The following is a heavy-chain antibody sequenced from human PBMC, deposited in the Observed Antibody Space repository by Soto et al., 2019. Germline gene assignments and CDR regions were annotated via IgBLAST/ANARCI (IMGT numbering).Heavy chain of an antibody. J-gene: IGHJ6*02. V-gene: IGHV3-74*01. Sequence: PGGSLRLSCAASGFTFSSYWMHWVRQAPGKGLVWVSRINSDGSSTSYADSVKGRFTISRDNAKNTLYLQMNSLRAEDTAVYYCARVPSSWYGDIYYYYGMDVWGQGTTVTVSS. D-gene: IGHD6-13*01. CDR2: INSDGSST. CDR1: GFTFSSYW. CDR3: ARVPSSWYGDIYYYYGMDV.